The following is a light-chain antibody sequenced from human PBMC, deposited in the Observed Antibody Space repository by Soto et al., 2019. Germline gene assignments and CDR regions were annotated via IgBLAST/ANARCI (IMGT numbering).Light chain of an antibody. Sequence: IVLTQSPGTLSLSPGERATLSCRASQSVSSSYLAWYQQKPGQAPRLLIYGASSRATGIPDRFSGSGSGTDFNLAISRLEPEDLAVYYCQQYGSSPLTFGQGTKVEIK. V-gene: IGKV3-20*01. CDR2: GAS. CDR3: QQYGSSPLT. CDR1: QSVSSSY. J-gene: IGKJ1*01.